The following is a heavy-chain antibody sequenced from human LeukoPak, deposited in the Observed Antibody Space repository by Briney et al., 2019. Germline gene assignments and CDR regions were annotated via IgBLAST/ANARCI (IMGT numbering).Heavy chain of an antibody. V-gene: IGHV4-30-4*01. CDR1: GGSISSGDYY. CDR2: IYYSGST. D-gene: IGHD3-10*01. Sequence: SEPLSLPFTVSGGSISSGDYYWGWIRPPPGKGLEWIGYIYYSGSTYYNPSLKSRVTISVDTSKNQFSLKLSSVTAADTAVYYCARDRGYYYGSGSYFLDYWGQGTLVTVSS. J-gene: IGHJ4*02. CDR3: ARDRGYYYGSGSYFLDY.